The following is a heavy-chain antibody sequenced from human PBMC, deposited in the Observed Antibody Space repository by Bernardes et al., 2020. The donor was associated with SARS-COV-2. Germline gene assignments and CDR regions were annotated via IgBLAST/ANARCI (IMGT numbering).Heavy chain of an antibody. J-gene: IGHJ5*02. CDR2: IYSSGGT. CDR1: GDSISSRTYY. V-gene: IGHV4-39*01. D-gene: IGHD1-26*01. CDR3: ARHPRRLQVSGSWVDP. Sequence: SEPLPLTCTVSGDSISSRTYYWGWLLQSPGKGLEWIGSIYSSGGTYYNPSLKGRVTISVDTSKNQFSLRLSSLTAADAAVYYCARHPRRLQVSGSWVDPGGQGTLVTVSS.